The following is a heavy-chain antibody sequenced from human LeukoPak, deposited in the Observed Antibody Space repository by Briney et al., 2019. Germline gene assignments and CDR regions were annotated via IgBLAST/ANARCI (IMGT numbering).Heavy chain of an antibody. D-gene: IGHD6-13*01. CDR3: AKHLSSSWYSAFDY. J-gene: IGHJ4*02. CDR1: GFTFKNFA. Sequence: GGSLRLSCAASGFTFKNFAMSWVRQAPGKGLEWVSGIIGSGGGTYYAESVKGRFTISRDNSKNTLYLQMNSLRAEDTAVYYCAKHLSSSWYSAFDYWGQGTLVTVSS. CDR2: IIGSGGGT. V-gene: IGHV3-23*01.